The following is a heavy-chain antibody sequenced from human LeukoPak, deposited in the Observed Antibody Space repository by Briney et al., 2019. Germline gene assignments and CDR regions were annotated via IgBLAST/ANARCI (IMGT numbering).Heavy chain of an antibody. V-gene: IGHV1-24*01. Sequence: GASVKVSCKVSGYTLTELSMHWVRQAPGKGLECMGGFDPEDGEAIYTQKFQGRVAMTEDTSTDTAHMELSSLRSEDTAVYYCATLQDMITLDYWGQGTLVTVSS. CDR1: GYTLTELS. J-gene: IGHJ4*02. D-gene: IGHD3-22*01. CDR2: FDPEDGEA. CDR3: ATLQDMITLDY.